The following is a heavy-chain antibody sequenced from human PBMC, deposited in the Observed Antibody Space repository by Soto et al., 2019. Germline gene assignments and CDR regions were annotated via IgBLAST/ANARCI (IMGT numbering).Heavy chain of an antibody. CDR1: GFTFSSYS. D-gene: IGHD2-2*01. Sequence: GGSLRLSCAASGFTFSSYSMNWVRQAPGKGLEWVSYISSSSTIYYADSVKGRFTISRDNAKNSLYLQMNSLRDEDTAVYYCARDRQDIVVVPAAYYYGMDVWGQGTTVTVSS. CDR3: ARDRQDIVVVPAAYYYGMDV. V-gene: IGHV3-48*02. CDR2: ISSSSTI. J-gene: IGHJ6*02.